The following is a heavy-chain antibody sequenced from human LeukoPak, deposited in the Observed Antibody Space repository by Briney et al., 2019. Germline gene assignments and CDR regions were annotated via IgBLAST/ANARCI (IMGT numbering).Heavy chain of an antibody. CDR1: GFTFSSHS. CDR3: ARDLGDYGDYPSPYYFDY. J-gene: IGHJ4*02. CDR2: ISSSSSTI. V-gene: IGHV3-48*02. D-gene: IGHD4-17*01. Sequence: GGSLRLSCAASGFTFSSHSMNWVRQAPGKGLEWVSYISSSSSTIYYADSVKGRFTISRDNAKNSLYLQMNSLRDEDTAVYYCARDLGDYGDYPSPYYFDYWGQGTLVTVSS.